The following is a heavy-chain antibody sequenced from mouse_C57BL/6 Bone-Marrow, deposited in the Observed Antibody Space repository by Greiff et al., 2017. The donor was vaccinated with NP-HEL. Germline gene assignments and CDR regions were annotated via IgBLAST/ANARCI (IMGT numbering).Heavy chain of an antibody. CDR2: IYPGDGDT. CDR3: ARSTTVPFDY. V-gene: IGHV1-82*01. CDR1: GYAFSSSW. J-gene: IGHJ2*01. Sequence: VQLQESGPELVKPGASVKISCKASGYAFSSSWMNWVKQRPGKGLEWIGRIYPGDGDTNYNGKFKGKATLTADKSSSTAYMQLSSLTSEDSAVYFCARSTTVPFDYWGQGTTLTVSS. D-gene: IGHD1-1*01.